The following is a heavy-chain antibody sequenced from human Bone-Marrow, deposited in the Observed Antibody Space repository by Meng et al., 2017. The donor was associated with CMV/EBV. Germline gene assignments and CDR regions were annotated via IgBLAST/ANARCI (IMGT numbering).Heavy chain of an antibody. D-gene: IGHD3-10*01. CDR1: GFTFSSHW. Sequence: GESLKISCAASGFTFSSHWMCWVRQAPGKGLEWVANIKADGSEKYYVDSVKGRFTVSRDNAKNSLYLQVRSLRDEDTAVYYCARDPDRDHGGSGRCLDFWGQGTLVTVSS. CDR2: IKADGSEK. V-gene: IGHV3-7*01. CDR3: ARDPDRDHGGSGRCLDF. J-gene: IGHJ4*02.